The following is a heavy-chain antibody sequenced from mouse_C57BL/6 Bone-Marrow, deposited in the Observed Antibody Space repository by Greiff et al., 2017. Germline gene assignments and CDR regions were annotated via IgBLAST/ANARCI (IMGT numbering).Heavy chain of an antibody. J-gene: IGHJ2*01. D-gene: IGHD2-5*01. V-gene: IGHV1-81*01. CDR1: GYTFPSSG. Sequence: QVQLQQSGAELARPGASVKLSCKASGYTFPSSGISWVKQRTGQGLEWIGEIYPRSGNTYYNEKFKGKATLTADKSSSTAYMELRSLTSEDSAVYFCAGAYYSNSYYFDYWGQGTTLTVSS. CDR2: IYPRSGNT. CDR3: AGAYYSNSYYFDY.